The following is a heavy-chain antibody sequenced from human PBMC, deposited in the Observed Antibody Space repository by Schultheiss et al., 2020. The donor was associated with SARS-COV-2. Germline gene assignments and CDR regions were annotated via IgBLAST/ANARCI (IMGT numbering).Heavy chain of an antibody. V-gene: IGHV1-18*01. J-gene: IGHJ4*02. Sequence: ASVKVSCKASGGTFNSNLISWVRQAPGQGLEWMGWIYTYNGNTNYAQKLQGRVTMTTDTSTSTVYMELSSLRSEDTAVYYCARGGWLQSRFDYWGQGTLVTVSS. CDR1: GGTFNSNL. CDR3: ARGGWLQSRFDY. D-gene: IGHD5-24*01. CDR2: IYTYNGNT.